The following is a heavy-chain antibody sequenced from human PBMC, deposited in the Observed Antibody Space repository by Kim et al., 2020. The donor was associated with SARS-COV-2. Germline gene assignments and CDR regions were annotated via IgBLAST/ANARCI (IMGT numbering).Heavy chain of an antibody. CDR1: GFTFSSYS. CDR3: ARRRRIQLLFGGMDV. V-gene: IGHV3-21*01. J-gene: IGHJ6*02. Sequence: GGSLRLSCAASGFTFSSYSMNWVRQAPGKGLEWGSSISISSSYIYYADPVKGRFTISRDNSKNSLYLQMNSLRAEDTAVYYCARRRRIQLLFGGMDVWGQGTTVTVSS. D-gene: IGHD5-18*01. CDR2: ISISSSYI.